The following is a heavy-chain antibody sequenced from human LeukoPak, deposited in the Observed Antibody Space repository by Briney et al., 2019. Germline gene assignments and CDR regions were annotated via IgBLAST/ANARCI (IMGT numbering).Heavy chain of an antibody. CDR1: GFTFSSYA. J-gene: IGHJ4*02. CDR2: ISSNGGST. V-gene: IGHV3-64*01. Sequence: PGGSLRLSCAASGFTFSSYAMHWVRQAPGKGLEYVSAISSNGGSTYYANSVKGRFTISRDNSKNTLYLQMGSLRAEDTAVYYCARGPPKPYSSGYYSNYFDYWGQGTLVTVSS. D-gene: IGHD3-22*01. CDR3: ARGPPKPYSSGYYSNYFDY.